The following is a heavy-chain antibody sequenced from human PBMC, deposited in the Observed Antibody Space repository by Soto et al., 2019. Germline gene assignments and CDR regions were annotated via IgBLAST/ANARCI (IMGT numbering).Heavy chain of an antibody. CDR2: IYYSGST. CDR3: ARHGHTRWFGELSPYYYYGMDV. CDR1: GGSISNSSYY. Sequence: SETLSLTCTVSGGSISNSSYYWGWIRQPPGKGLEWIGSIYYSGSTYYNPSLKSRVTISVDTSKNQFSLKLSSVTAADTAVYYCARHGHTRWFGELSPYYYYGMDVWGQGTTVT. D-gene: IGHD3-10*01. V-gene: IGHV4-39*01. J-gene: IGHJ6*02.